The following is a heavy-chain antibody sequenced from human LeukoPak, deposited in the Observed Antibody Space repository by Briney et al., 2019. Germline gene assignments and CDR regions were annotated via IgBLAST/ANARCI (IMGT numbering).Heavy chain of an antibody. Sequence: SVKVSCKASGGTFISYAISWVRQAPGQGLEWMGGIIPIFGTANYAQKFQGRVTITADASTSTAYMELSSLRSEDTAVYYCARGDSSGYYMDYWGQGTLVTVSS. J-gene: IGHJ4*02. CDR3: ARGDSSGYYMDY. CDR2: IIPIFGTA. CDR1: GGTFISYA. V-gene: IGHV1-69*01. D-gene: IGHD3-22*01.